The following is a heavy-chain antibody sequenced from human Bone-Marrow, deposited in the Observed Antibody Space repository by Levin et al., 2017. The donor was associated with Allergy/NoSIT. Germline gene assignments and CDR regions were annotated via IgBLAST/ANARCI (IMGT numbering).Heavy chain of an antibody. CDR1: GFSLTTIGMS. J-gene: IGHJ6*02. V-gene: IGHV2-70*01. D-gene: IGHD3-9*01. CDR2: IDADDDK. Sequence: QTLSLTCTFSGFSLTTIGMSVNWIRQPPGKALEWLALIDADDDKYYSASLETRLTISKDTSANQVVLTMTNMSPVASSTYFCARLPSQGYGQYFEDVWGQGMTVIVS. CDR3: ARLPSQGYGQYFEDV.